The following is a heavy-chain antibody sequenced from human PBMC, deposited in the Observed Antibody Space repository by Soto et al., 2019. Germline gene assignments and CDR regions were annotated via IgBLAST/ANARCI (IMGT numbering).Heavy chain of an antibody. D-gene: IGHD2-15*01. Sequence: SETLSLTCTVSGGSISSSSYYWGWIRQPPGKGLEWIGSIYYSGNTYYTPSLKSRVTISVDTSKNQFSLKLSSVTAADTAVYYCAREGGRYCSGGSCQVDYWGQGTQVTVSS. CDR1: GGSISSSSYY. CDR2: IYYSGNT. CDR3: AREGGRYCSGGSCQVDY. V-gene: IGHV4-39*02. J-gene: IGHJ4*02.